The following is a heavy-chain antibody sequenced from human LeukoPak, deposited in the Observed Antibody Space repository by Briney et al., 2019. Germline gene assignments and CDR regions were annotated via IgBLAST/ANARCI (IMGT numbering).Heavy chain of an antibody. J-gene: IGHJ2*01. CDR2: ISGSGGST. D-gene: IGHD1-26*01. CDR3: AKDRTVGASYWYFDL. Sequence: GGSLRLSCAASGFTFSSYAMCWVRQAPGKGLEGVSGISGSGGSTYYADSVKGRFTISRDSSRNTLFLHMNTLRAEDTAIYYCAKDRTVGASYWYFDLWGRGTLVTVSS. CDR1: GFTFSSYA. V-gene: IGHV3-23*01.